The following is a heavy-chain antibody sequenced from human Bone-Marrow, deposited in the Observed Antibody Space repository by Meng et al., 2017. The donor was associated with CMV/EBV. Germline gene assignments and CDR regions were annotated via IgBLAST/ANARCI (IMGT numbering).Heavy chain of an antibody. CDR2: ITSSSSDI. J-gene: IGHJ5*02. Sequence: GESLKISCAASGFSFSSYSMNWVRQAPGEGLEWVTSITSSSSDIHYPDSVKGRFTISRDNTKNSVYLQMNSLRAEDTAIYYCARGVSIGFPDWFDPWGQGIMVTVSS. CDR3: ARGVSIGFPDWFDP. V-gene: IGHV3-21*01. D-gene: IGHD6-6*01. CDR1: GFSFSSYS.